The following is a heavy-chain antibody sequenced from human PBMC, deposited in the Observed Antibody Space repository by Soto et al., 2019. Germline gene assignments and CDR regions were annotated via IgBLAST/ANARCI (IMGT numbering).Heavy chain of an antibody. J-gene: IGHJ5*02. V-gene: IGHV1-3*01. D-gene: IGHD6-19*01. Sequence: ASVKVSCKASGYTFTSYAMHWVRQAPGQRLEWMGWINAGNGNTKYSQKFQGRVTITRDTSASTAYMELSSLRSEDTAVYYCARDQGGLAVAGTTNWFDPWGQGTLVTVSS. CDR1: GYTFTSYA. CDR3: ARDQGGLAVAGTTNWFDP. CDR2: INAGNGNT.